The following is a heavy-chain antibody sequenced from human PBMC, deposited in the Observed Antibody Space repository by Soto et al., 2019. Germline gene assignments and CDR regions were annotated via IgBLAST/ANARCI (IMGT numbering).Heavy chain of an antibody. Sequence: GGSLRLSCAASGFTFSSYAMSWVRQAPGKGLEWVSAISGSGGSTYYADSVKGRFTISRDNSKNTLYLQMNSLRAEDTAVYYCAKDPYNWNYVTWFDPWGQGTLVTVSS. CDR1: GFTFSSYA. CDR2: ISGSGGST. J-gene: IGHJ5*02. CDR3: AKDPYNWNYVTWFDP. V-gene: IGHV3-23*01. D-gene: IGHD1-7*01.